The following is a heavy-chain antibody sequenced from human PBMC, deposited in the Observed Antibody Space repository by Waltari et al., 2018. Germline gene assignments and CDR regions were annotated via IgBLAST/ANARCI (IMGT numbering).Heavy chain of an antibody. V-gene: IGHV1-69*05. D-gene: IGHD6-13*01. J-gene: IGHJ4*02. CDR3: AGGIAAAGDY. CDR2: IIPILGTG. Sequence: QVQLVQSGAEGKKPGSSVNVSCKASGGPFTSYAISWVRQAPGQGLDWMGGIIPILGTGNYEQKLQGRVTITTDESTSKAYMELSSLRSEDTAVYYCAGGIAAAGDYWGQGTLVTVSS. CDR1: GGPFTSYA.